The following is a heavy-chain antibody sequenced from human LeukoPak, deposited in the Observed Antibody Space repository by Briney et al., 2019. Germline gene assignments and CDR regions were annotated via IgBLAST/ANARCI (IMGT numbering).Heavy chain of an antibody. CDR2: ISAYNGNT. CDR3: ARGSDYYDSSGGDGMDV. J-gene: IGHJ6*02. D-gene: IGHD3-22*01. V-gene: IGHV1-18*01. Sequence: GASVKVSCKASGGTFSSYAISWVRQAPGQGLEWMGWISAYNGNTNYAQKLQGRVTMTTDTSTSTAYMELRSLRSDDTAVYYCARGSDYYDSSGGDGMDVWGQGTTVTVSS. CDR1: GGTFSSYA.